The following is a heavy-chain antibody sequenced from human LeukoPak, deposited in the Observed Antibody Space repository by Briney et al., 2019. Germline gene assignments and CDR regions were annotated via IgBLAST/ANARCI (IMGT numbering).Heavy chain of an antibody. CDR2: IYTSGST. V-gene: IGHV4-61*02. J-gene: IGHJ4*02. CDR1: GGSISSGSYY. Sequence: PSQTLSLTCTVSGGSISSGSYYWSWIRQPAGKGLEWIGRIYTSGSTNYNPSLKSRVTISVDTSKNQFSLKLSSVTAADTAVYYCARRVVTPTLTLFDYWGQGTLVTVSS. D-gene: IGHD3-22*01. CDR3: ARRVVTPTLTLFDY.